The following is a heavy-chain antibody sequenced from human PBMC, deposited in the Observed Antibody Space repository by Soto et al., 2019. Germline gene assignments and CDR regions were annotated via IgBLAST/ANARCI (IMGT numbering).Heavy chain of an antibody. V-gene: IGHV3-48*02. J-gene: IGHJ6*02. Sequence: GGSLRLSCAASGFIFSAYNMNWDRQAPGKGLEWVSYISSGSTTIYYADSVKGRFTISRDNARNLLYLQMNSLRDGDTAVYYCARDRGTVTNDVGHDYGMDVWGRGTTVTVSS. CDR3: ARDRGTVTNDVGHDYGMDV. CDR2: ISSGSTTI. D-gene: IGHD4-17*01. CDR1: GFIFSAYN.